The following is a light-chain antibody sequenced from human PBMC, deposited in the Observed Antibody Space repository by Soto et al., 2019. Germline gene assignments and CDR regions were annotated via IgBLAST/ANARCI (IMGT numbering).Light chain of an antibody. V-gene: IGKV1-39*01. J-gene: IGKJ1*01. Sequence: DIQMTQSPSPLSASVGDRVTINCRASQSISTYLNWYQQKPGKAPKLLIYGASSLQSGVPSRFSGSGSGTDFTLTISSLQPEDFGTYYCQQSFSTPRTFGQGTKVDI. CDR3: QQSFSTPRT. CDR2: GAS. CDR1: QSISTY.